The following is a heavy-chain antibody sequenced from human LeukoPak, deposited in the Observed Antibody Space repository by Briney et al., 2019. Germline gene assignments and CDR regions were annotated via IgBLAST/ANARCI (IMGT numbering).Heavy chain of an antibody. D-gene: IGHD6-19*01. CDR3: ARCQWLGATCSHDY. CDR1: GGSISSGGYY. V-gene: IGHV4-31*03. CDR2: IYYSGST. Sequence: TLSLTCTVSGGSISSGGYYWSWIRQHPGKGLEWIGYIYYSGSTYYNPSLKSRVTISVDTSKNQFSLKLSSVTAADTAVYYCARCQWLGATCSHDYWGQGTLVTVSS. J-gene: IGHJ4*02.